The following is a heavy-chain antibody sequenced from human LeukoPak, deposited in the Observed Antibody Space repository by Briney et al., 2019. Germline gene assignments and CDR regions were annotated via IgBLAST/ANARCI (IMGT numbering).Heavy chain of an antibody. D-gene: IGHD6-13*01. V-gene: IGHV4-38-2*02. Sequence: SETLSLTCTVSGSSITTYTHWGWIRQSPGKGLEWIASIHHTGNTYYNPSLKSRVTISVDTSKNQFSLKLSSVTAADTAVYYCARIGAAGTRYYFDYWSQGTLVTVSS. CDR1: GSSITTYTH. CDR2: IHHTGNT. J-gene: IGHJ4*02. CDR3: ARIGAAGTRYYFDY.